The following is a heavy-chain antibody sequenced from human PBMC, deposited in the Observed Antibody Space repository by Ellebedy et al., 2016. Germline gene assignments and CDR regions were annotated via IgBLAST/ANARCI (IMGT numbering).Heavy chain of an antibody. CDR1: GFTFSSSA. D-gene: IGHD3-10*01. CDR2: ISASGAGI. J-gene: IGHJ5*02. CDR3: AKNFADGGSGSYLGS. Sequence: GESLKISXAASGFTFSSSAMTWVRQAPGKGLEWVSAISASGAGIYYADSVKGRFTISRDNSKNTLYLQMNSLTTEDTAIYYCAKNFADGGSGSYLGSWGQGTLVTVSS. V-gene: IGHV3-23*01.